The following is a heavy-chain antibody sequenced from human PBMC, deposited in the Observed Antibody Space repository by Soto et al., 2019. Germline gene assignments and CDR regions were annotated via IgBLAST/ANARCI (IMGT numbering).Heavy chain of an antibody. D-gene: IGHD5-18*01. V-gene: IGHV4-59*01. CDR1: GGSISTYY. J-gene: IGHJ6*02. Sequence: SETLSLTCTVSGGSISTYYWNWIRQTPGKGLEWIGYIHHSGRTNYNPSLRSRVTISVDTSKNQFSLKLSSVTAADTAVYYCARVTTINTAMAERNYYYYGMDVWGQGTTVTVSS. CDR3: ARVTTINTAMAERNYYYYGMDV. CDR2: IHHSGRT.